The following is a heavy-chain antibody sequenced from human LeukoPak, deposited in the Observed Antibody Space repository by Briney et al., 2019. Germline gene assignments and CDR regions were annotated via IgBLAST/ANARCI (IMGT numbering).Heavy chain of an antibody. D-gene: IGHD3-10*01. CDR3: ARDRSRGITMVRGVADY. CDR2: ISSSSSYI. Sequence: GGSLRLSCAASGFTFSSYSMNWVRQAPGKGLEWVSSISSSSSYIYYADSVKGRFTISRDNAKNSLYLQMNSLRAEDTAVYYCARDRSRGITMVRGVADYWGQGTLVTVSS. CDR1: GFTFSSYS. J-gene: IGHJ4*02. V-gene: IGHV3-21*01.